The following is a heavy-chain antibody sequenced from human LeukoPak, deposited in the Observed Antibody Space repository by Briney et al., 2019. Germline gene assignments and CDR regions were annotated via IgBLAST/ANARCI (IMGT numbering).Heavy chain of an antibody. Sequence: SETLSLTCAVANESVSRGSYSWSWIRQSPGKGLEWIGYIYYTGGTYYNPSLKSRVTISADKSKNEFSLKLSSVTAADTAVYYCASATGKVDYWGQGTLVTVSS. D-gene: IGHD7-27*01. CDR2: IYYTGGT. J-gene: IGHJ4*02. CDR3: ASATGKVDY. V-gene: IGHV4-30-2*06. CDR1: NESVSRGSYS.